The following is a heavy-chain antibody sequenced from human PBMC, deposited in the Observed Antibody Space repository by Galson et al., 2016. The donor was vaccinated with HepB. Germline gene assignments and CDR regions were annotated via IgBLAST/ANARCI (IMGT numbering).Heavy chain of an antibody. D-gene: IGHD2/OR15-2a*01. Sequence: SLRLSCAASGFTFDNYAMSWVRQAPGKGLEWVSSISTGGGHTYYADSVKGSFTISRDNSKNILYLQMDSLRAEATAVYSCASSHEYPNPLLAPSAYDMWGQGTMVSVSS. V-gene: IGHV3-23*01. J-gene: IGHJ3*02. CDR1: GFTFDNYA. CDR2: ISTGGGHT. CDR3: ASSHEYPNPLLAPSAYDM.